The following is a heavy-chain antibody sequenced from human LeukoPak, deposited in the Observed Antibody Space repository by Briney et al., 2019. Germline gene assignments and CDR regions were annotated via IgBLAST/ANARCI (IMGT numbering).Heavy chain of an antibody. CDR3: ARNSSGNYFDY. CDR2: IYNSGRT. CDR1: GNSISNTYY. Sequence: SETLSLTCAVSGNSISNTYYWGWIRQPPGKELEWIGSIYNSGRTHYNPSLKSRVTISVDTSKNQFSLKLSSVTAADTAVYYCARNSSGNYFDYWGQVTLVTVSS. J-gene: IGHJ4*02. V-gene: IGHV4-38-2*01. D-gene: IGHD1-26*01.